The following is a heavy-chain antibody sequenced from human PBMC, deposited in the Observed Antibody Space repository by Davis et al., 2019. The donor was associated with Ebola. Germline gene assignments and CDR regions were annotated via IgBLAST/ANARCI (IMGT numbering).Heavy chain of an antibody. CDR2: IRYDGSGE. J-gene: IGHJ4*02. D-gene: IGHD3-16*01. CDR3: TRDFDWDGGY. V-gene: IGHV3-30*02. Sequence: GESLKISCVASGFSFSSYGMHWVRQAPGKGLEWVAFIRYDGSGEYYADTVKGRFTISRDNAKNTLYLQMNSLRAEDTAVYYCTRDFDWDGGYWGQGTLVTVS. CDR1: GFSFSSYG.